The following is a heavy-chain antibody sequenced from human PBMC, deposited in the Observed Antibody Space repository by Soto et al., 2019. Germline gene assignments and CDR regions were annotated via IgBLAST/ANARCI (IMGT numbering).Heavy chain of an antibody. CDR2: VYHTGST. V-gene: IGHV4-31*03. CDR3: AAKLGTTHYFDF. Sequence: PMSLTCTVSGENIISGAYYWTREQQHPVKGLEWIGYVYHTGSTYYNPSLQSRLIMSIDTSKNQFSLHLYSVTAADTAVYFCAAKLGTTHYFDFWGQGSLVTVSS. J-gene: IGHJ4*02. D-gene: IGHD7-27*01. CDR1: GENIISGAYY.